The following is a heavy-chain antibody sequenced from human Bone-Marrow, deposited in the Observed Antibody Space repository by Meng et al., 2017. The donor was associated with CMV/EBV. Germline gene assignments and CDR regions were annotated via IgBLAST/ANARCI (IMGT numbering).Heavy chain of an antibody. CDR3: ARGVAESLGWEMGY. V-gene: IGHV3-74*03. J-gene: IGHJ4*02. CDR2: IDSDGRDI. D-gene: IGHD1-26*01. CDR1: GVTLRRYW. Sequence: QLVGAGGGLVQPGGSMRPSCAVAGVTLRRYWMHWVRQAPGKGLEWVSRIDSDGRDITYADSVRDRFTISRDDAKNTLYLQMNSLRVEDTAVYYCARGVAESLGWEMGYWGQGTLVTVSS.